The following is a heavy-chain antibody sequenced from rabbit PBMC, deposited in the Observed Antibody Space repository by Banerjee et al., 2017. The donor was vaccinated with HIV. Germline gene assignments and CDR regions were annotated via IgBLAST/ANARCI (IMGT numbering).Heavy chain of an antibody. CDR3: AGSLVDNANL. J-gene: IGHJ4*01. D-gene: IGHD1-1*01. Sequence: QEQLVESGGGLVQPEGSLALTCKGSGFTISSSYYMCWVRQAPGKGLEWIACIYAGSGVTYYASWAKGRFTISKTSPTTVTLQMTSLTVADTATYLCAGSLVDNANLWGPGTLVTVS. V-gene: IGHV1S45*01. CDR2: IYAGSGVT. CDR1: GFTISSSYY.